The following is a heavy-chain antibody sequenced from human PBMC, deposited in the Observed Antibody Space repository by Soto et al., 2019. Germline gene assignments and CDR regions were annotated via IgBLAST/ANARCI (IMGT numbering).Heavy chain of an antibody. CDR3: ARDWGSGWHYGMDV. Sequence: GGSLRLSCAASGFTFSSYSMNWVRQAPGKGLEWVSSISSSSSYIYYADSVKGRFTISRDNAKNSLYLQMDSLRAEDTAVYYCARDWGSGWHYGMDVWGQGTTVTVSS. D-gene: IGHD6-19*01. CDR2: ISSSSSYI. V-gene: IGHV3-21*01. CDR1: GFTFSSYS. J-gene: IGHJ6*02.